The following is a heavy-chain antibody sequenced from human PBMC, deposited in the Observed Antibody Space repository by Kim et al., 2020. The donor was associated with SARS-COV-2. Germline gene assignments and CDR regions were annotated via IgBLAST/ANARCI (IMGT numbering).Heavy chain of an antibody. CDR1: GFTFSSYW. CDR3: ARSASPHYDILTGYPLEPGWFDP. D-gene: IGHD3-9*01. V-gene: IGHV3-7*01. Sequence: GGSLRLSCAASGFTFSSYWMSWVRQAPGKGLEWVANIKQDGSEKYYVDSVKGRFTISRDNAKNSLYLQMNSLRAEDTAVYYCARSASPHYDILTGYPLEPGWFDPWGQGTLVTVSS. J-gene: IGHJ5*02. CDR2: IKQDGSEK.